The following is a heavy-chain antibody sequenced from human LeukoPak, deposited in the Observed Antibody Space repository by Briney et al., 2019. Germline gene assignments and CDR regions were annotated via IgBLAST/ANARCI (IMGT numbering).Heavy chain of an antibody. CDR2: IYYSGST. D-gene: IGHD3-16*02. CDR3: ARSRYYDYVWGSYPRDDAFDI. Sequence: PSETLSLTCTVSGGSISSYYWSWIRQPPGKGLEWIGYIYYSGSTNYNPSLKSRVTISVDTPKNQFSLKLSSVTAADTAVYYCARSRYYDYVWGSYPRDDAFDIWGQGTMVTVSS. J-gene: IGHJ3*02. CDR1: GGSISSYY. V-gene: IGHV4-59*01.